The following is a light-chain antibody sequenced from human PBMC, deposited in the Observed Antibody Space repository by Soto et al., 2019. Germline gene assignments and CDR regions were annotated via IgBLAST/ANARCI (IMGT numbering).Light chain of an antibody. CDR1: QSAISN. Sequence: TQSPSSLSASVGDRVTITCRASQSAISNLAWYQQKPGQTPRLLIYGASSRATGIPDRFSGSGSGTDFTLTISRLEPEDFAVYYCQQYGSSPLTFGGGTKVDIK. V-gene: IGKV3-20*01. J-gene: IGKJ4*01. CDR2: GAS. CDR3: QQYGSSPLT.